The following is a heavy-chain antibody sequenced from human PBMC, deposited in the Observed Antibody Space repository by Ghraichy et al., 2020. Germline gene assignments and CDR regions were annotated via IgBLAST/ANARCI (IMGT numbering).Heavy chain of an antibody. CDR1: GGSIGSYY. D-gene: IGHD4-23*01. J-gene: IGHJ6*02. CDR2: IYYTGST. V-gene: IGHV4-59*01. CDR3: ARDRGGNSGSYYYGMDV. Sequence: SETLSLTCTVSGGSIGSYYLSWIRQPPGKGLEWIGFIYYTGSTSYNPSLKSRATISQDTSKSQFSLKLSAVTAADTALYYCARDRGGNSGSYYYGMDVWGQGPPSTVSS.